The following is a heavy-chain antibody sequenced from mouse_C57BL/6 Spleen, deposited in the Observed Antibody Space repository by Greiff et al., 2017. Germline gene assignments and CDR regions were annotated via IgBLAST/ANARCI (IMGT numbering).Heavy chain of an antibody. D-gene: IGHD2-1*01. J-gene: IGHJ3*01. Sequence: QVQLQQPGAELVMPGASVKLSCKASGYTFTSYWMHWVKQRPGQGLEWIGEIDPSDSYTNYNQKFKGKSTLTVDKSSSTAYMQLSSLTSEDSAVYFCAQVYGNYSYWGQGTLVTVSA. V-gene: IGHV1-69*01. CDR1: GYTFTSYW. CDR2: IDPSDSYT. CDR3: AQVYGNYSY.